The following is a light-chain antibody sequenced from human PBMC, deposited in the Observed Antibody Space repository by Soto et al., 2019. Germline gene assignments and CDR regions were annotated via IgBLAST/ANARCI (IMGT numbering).Light chain of an antibody. CDR2: AAS. V-gene: IGKV1-6*02. J-gene: IGKJ1*01. Sequence: AIQMTQSPSSLAGSVGDRLTITCRASQDIGNDLGWYQQKPGKAPKLLIYAASSLQSGVSSRFSGSGSGTEFTLTISSLQPEDFSTYYCLQVFIFPRAFGQGTKVDIK. CDR1: QDIGND. CDR3: LQVFIFPRA.